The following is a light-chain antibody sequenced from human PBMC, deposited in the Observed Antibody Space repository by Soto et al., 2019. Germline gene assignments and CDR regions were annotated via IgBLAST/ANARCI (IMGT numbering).Light chain of an antibody. V-gene: IGKV1-5*03. CDR3: QHYNSYPWT. J-gene: IGKJ1*01. Sequence: DIQMTQSPSTLSASVGDRVTITCRASQSITSWLAWYQQKPGKAPKLLIYRASSLESGVPSRFSGSGSGTEFTLPISSLQPEDFATYYCQHYNSYPWTFGQGTKVEI. CDR1: QSITSW. CDR2: RAS.